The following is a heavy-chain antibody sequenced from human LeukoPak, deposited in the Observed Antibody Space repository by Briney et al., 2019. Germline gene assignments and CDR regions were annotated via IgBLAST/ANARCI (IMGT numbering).Heavy chain of an antibody. CDR2: INPNSGGT. CDR3: AGIEYYDFWSGFPFDY. J-gene: IGHJ4*02. D-gene: IGHD3-3*01. CDR1: GYSFTGYY. Sequence: ASVKVSCKASGYSFTGYYVHWVRQAPGQGLEWMGWINPNSGGTNYAQKFQGRVTMTRDTSVTTAYMELTRLRSDDTAVYYCAGIEYYDFWSGFPFDYWGQGTLVTVSS. V-gene: IGHV1-2*02.